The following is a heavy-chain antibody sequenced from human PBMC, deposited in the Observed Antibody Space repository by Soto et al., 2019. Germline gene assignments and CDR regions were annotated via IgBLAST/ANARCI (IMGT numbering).Heavy chain of an antibody. CDR2: ISSSSSYI. CDR1: GFTFSSYS. Sequence: EVQLVESGGGLVQTGGSLRLSCVASGFTFSSYSMNWVRQAPGKGLEWVSSISSSSSYIYYADSVKGRFTISRDNAKNSLYLQMNSLRAEDTAVYYCARAHPVVDYWGQGTLVTVSS. V-gene: IGHV3-21*01. CDR3: ARAHPVVDY. J-gene: IGHJ4*02. D-gene: IGHD2-2*01.